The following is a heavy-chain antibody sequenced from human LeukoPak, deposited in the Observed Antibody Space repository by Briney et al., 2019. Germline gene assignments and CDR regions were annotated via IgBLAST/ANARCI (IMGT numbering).Heavy chain of an antibody. V-gene: IGHV1-2*06. D-gene: IGHD3-10*01. CDR2: INPNSGGT. Sequence: ASVKVSCKASGYTFTGYYMHWVRQAPVQGLEWMGRINPNSGGTNYAQKFQGRVTMTRDTSISTAYMELSRLRSDDTAVYYCARAMVRGVITPDYWGQGTLVTVSS. CDR1: GYTFTGYY. CDR3: ARAMVRGVITPDY. J-gene: IGHJ4*02.